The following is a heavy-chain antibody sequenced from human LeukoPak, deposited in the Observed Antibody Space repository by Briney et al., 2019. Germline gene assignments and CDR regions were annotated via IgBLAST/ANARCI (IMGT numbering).Heavy chain of an antibody. CDR3: ARGQRAHVEWYYYMDV. V-gene: IGHV3-30*04. CDR2: ISYDGSNK. Sequence: GGSLRLSCAASGFTFSSYAMHWVRQAPGKGLEWVAVISYDGSNKCYADSAKGRFTISRDNSKNTLYLQMNSLRADDTAVYYCARGQRAHVEWYYYMDVWGKGTTVTVSS. J-gene: IGHJ6*03. CDR1: GFTFSSYA. D-gene: IGHD1-26*01.